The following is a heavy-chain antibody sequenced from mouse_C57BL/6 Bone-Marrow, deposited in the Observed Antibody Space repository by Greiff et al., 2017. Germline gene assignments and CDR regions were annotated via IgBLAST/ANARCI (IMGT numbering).Heavy chain of an antibody. CDR1: GYTFTSYW. CDR2: IDPSDSYT. Sequence: SGAELVMPGASVKLSCKASGYTFTSYWMHWVKQRPGQGLEWIGEIDPSDSYTNYHQKFKGKSTLTVDKSSSTAYLQLSSLKSEDSAVYYCARWAMDYWGQGASVTVSS. V-gene: IGHV1-69*01. CDR3: ARWAMDY. J-gene: IGHJ4*01.